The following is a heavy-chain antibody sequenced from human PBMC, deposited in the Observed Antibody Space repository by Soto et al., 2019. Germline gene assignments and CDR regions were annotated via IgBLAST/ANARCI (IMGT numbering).Heavy chain of an antibody. D-gene: IGHD3-22*01. Sequence: GVLRLSCAASGFTFTTACINWVRQAPGKGLEWVGRIKSKIDGGTTDFAAPVKGRFAISRDDSRNMVYFQMNSLEIEDTAVYYCTTDSHFTMKLVRFDYWGLGTLVTVSS. CDR1: GFTFTTAC. V-gene: IGHV3-15*07. CDR3: TTDSHFTMKLVRFDY. J-gene: IGHJ4*01. CDR2: IKSKIDGGTT.